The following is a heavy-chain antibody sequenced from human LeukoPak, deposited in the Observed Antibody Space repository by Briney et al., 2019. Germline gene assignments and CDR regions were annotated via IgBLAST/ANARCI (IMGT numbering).Heavy chain of an antibody. CDR1: GFIFSSYA. D-gene: IGHD2-2*01. V-gene: IGHV3-64D*09. CDR2: ISSNGGST. CDR3: VKGYCSSTSCYAFDY. Sequence: GGSLRLSCSASGFIFSSYAMHWVRQAPGKGLEYVSGISSNGGSTCYADSVKGRFTISRDNSKNTLYLQMSSLRGEDTAVYYCVKGYCSSTSCYAFDYWGQGTLVTVSS. J-gene: IGHJ4*02.